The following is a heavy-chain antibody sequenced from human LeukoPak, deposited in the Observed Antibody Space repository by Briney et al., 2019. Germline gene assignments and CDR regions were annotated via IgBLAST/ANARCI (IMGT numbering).Heavy chain of an antibody. J-gene: IGHJ6*02. CDR1: GYTFTGYY. CDR2: INPNSGGT. V-gene: IGHV1-2*02. CDR3: ARFVVVVAATGLYYYYGMDV. Sequence: WASVRVSCKASGYTFTGYYMHWVRQAPGQGLEWMGWINPNSGGTNYAQKFQGRVTMTRDTSISTAYMELSRLRSDDTAVYYCARFVVVVAATGLYYYYGMDVWGQGTTVTVSS. D-gene: IGHD2-15*01.